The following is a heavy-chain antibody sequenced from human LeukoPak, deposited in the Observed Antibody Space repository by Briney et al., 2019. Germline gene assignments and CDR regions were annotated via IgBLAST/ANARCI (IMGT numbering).Heavy chain of an antibody. J-gene: IGHJ4*02. CDR3: ARHSAITMVRGVIILPYYFDY. CDR1: GGSISSYY. V-gene: IGHV4-4*07. Sequence: SETLSLTCTASGGSISSYYWSWIRQPAGKGLEWIGRIYTSGSTNYNPSLKSRVTISVDTSKNQFSLKLSSVTAADTAVYYCARHSAITMVRGVIILPYYFDYWGQGTLVTVSS. CDR2: IYTSGST. D-gene: IGHD3-10*01.